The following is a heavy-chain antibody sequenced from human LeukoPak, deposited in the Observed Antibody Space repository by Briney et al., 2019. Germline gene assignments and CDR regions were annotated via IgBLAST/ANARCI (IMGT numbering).Heavy chain of an antibody. D-gene: IGHD3-22*01. CDR2: ITSNLNTI. J-gene: IGHJ4*02. V-gene: IGHV3-48*04. CDR1: GFTFSTYN. Sequence: GGSLRLSCAASGFTFSTYNMNWVRQAPGEGLEWLAYITSNLNTIYYADSVKGRFTISRDNAKNSLYLQMNSLRAEDTAVYYCVLGGYDSPYLGFDYWGQGTLVTVSS. CDR3: VLGGYDSPYLGFDY.